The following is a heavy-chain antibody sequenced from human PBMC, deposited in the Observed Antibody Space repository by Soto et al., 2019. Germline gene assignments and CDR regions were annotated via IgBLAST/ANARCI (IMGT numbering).Heavy chain of an antibody. CDR3: ARELRADSSSWYGFYYYYGMDV. CDR2: TYYRSKWYN. CDR1: GDSVSSNSAA. V-gene: IGHV6-1*01. J-gene: IGHJ6*02. Sequence: CAISGDSVSSNSAAWNWIRQSPSRGLEWLGRTYYRSKWYNDYAVSVKSRITINPDTSKNQFSLQLNSVTPEDTAVYYCARELRADSSSWYGFYYYYGMDVWGQGTTVTVS. D-gene: IGHD6-13*01.